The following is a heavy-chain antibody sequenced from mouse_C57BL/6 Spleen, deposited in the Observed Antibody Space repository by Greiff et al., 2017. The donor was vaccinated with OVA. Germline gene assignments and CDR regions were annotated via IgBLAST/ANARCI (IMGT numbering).Heavy chain of an antibody. Sequence: QVQLQQSGPELVKPGASVKISCKASGYAFSSSWMNWVKQRPGQGLEWIGRIYPGDGDTNYNGKFKGKATLTADKSSSTAYMQLSSLTSEDSAVDFCSRGRGNPYYCDYWGQGTTLTVSS. CDR3: SRGRGNPYYCDY. CDR1: GYAFSSSW. D-gene: IGHD2-1*01. J-gene: IGHJ2*01. V-gene: IGHV1-82*01. CDR2: IYPGDGDT.